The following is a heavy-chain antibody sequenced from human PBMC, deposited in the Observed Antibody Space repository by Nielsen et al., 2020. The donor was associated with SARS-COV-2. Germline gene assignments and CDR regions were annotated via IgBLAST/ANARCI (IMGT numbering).Heavy chain of an antibody. D-gene: IGHD2-21*02. J-gene: IGHJ4*02. Sequence: GGSLRLSCAASGFTFSSYSMNWVRQAPGKGLEWVSSISSSSSYIYYADSVKGRFTISRDNAKNSLYLQMNSLRAEDTAVYYCARDHSFPCGGDCYSIGFDYWGQGTLVTVS. CDR1: GFTFSSYS. CDR3: ARDHSFPCGGDCYSIGFDY. CDR2: ISSSSSYI. V-gene: IGHV3-21*01.